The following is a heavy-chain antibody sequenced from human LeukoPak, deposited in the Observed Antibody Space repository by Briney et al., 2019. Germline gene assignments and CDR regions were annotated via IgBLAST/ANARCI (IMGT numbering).Heavy chain of an antibody. Sequence: GGSLRPSCAASGFTVSSNYMSWVRQAPGKGLEWVSVIYSGGSTYYADSVKGRFTISRDNSKNTLYLQMNSLRAEDTAVYYCARDLDYGDGYYFDYWGQGTLVTVSS. CDR3: ARDLDYGDGYYFDY. CDR1: GFTVSSNY. J-gene: IGHJ4*02. D-gene: IGHD4-17*01. CDR2: IYSGGST. V-gene: IGHV3-66*01.